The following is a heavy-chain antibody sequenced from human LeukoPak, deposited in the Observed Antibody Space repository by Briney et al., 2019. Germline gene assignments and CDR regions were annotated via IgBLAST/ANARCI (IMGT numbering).Heavy chain of an antibody. CDR1: GFTFTSYS. CDR2: ISGGGGST. Sequence: GGSLRLSCAASGFTFTSYSMNWVRQAPGKGLEWVSTISGGGGSTYYADSVKGRFTISRDNSKNTLYLQVNSLRAEDTAVYYCARDFYGPLDYWGQGTLVTVSS. D-gene: IGHD4-17*01. J-gene: IGHJ4*02. V-gene: IGHV3-23*01. CDR3: ARDFYGPLDY.